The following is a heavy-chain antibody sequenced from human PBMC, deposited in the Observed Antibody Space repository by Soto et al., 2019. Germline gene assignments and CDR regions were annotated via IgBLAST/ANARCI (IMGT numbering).Heavy chain of an antibody. V-gene: IGHV1-3*01. D-gene: IGHD2-8*01. CDR3: ARAKVGIVLMVYARPDYYYYGTDV. CDR1: GYTFTSYA. CDR2: INAGNGNT. Sequence: GASVKVSCKASGYTFTSYAMHWVRQAPGQRLEWMGWINAGNGNTKYSQKFQGRVTITRDTSASTAYMELSSLRSEDTAVYYCARAKVGIVLMVYARPDYYYYGTDVWGQGTTVTVSS. J-gene: IGHJ6*02.